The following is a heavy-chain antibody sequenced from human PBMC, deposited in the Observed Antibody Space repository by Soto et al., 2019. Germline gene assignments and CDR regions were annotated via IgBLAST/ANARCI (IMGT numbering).Heavy chain of an antibody. CDR2: ISGSGGST. Sequence: GGSLRLSCAASGFTFSSYAMSWVRQAPGKGLEWVSAISGSGGSTYYADSVKGRFTISRDNSKNTLYLQMNSLRAEDTAVYYCAKQTYYYDSSGYYNDYWGQGTLVTVSS. V-gene: IGHV3-23*01. CDR1: GFTFSSYA. J-gene: IGHJ4*02. CDR3: AKQTYYYDSSGYYNDY. D-gene: IGHD3-22*01.